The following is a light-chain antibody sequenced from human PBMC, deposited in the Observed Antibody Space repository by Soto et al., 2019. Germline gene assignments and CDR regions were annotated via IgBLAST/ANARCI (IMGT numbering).Light chain of an antibody. CDR1: QTISRR. J-gene: IGKJ1*01. V-gene: IGKV1-5*03. Sequence: DIKITQSPSTRSASVGDRVTITCRASQTISRRLEWYLQKPGKAPKLLIYEASSLQSGVPSMFSGSGSGTECTRTISSLQHDDVATYYCQHYNVYTWTFGQGTQVDIK. CDR3: QHYNVYTWT. CDR2: EAS.